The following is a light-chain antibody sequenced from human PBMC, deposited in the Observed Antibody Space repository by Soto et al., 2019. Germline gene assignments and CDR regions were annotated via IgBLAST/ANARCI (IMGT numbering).Light chain of an antibody. Sequence: DIQMTQSPSSLSASVGDRVTITCQASQDISNYLNWYQQKPGKAPKLLIYDASNLETGVPSRFIGGRSGTDFYFTISSLQPEDIATYYCQQYDNLPPLTFGGGTKVEIK. CDR1: QDISNY. V-gene: IGKV1-33*01. CDR2: DAS. J-gene: IGKJ4*01. CDR3: QQYDNLPPLT.